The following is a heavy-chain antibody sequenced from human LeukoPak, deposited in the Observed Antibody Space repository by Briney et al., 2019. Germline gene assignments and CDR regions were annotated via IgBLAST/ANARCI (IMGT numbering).Heavy chain of an antibody. D-gene: IGHD3-3*01. J-gene: IGHJ4*02. CDR3: ARYYYDFWSGNPWYFDY. V-gene: IGHV5-51*01. CDR1: GYSFTSYW. Sequence: GESLKISCKGSGYSFTSYWIGWVRQTPGKGLEWMGIIYPGDSDTRYSPSFEGQVTISADKSISTAYLQWSSLKASDTAMYYCARYYYDFWSGNPWYFDYWGQGTLVTVSS. CDR2: IYPGDSDT.